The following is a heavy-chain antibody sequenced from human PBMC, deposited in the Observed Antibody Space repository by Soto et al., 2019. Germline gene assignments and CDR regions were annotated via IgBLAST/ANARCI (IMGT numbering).Heavy chain of an antibody. CDR1: GFSLSTGGVG. V-gene: IGHV2-5*02. CDR3: AHSRCGGDCLQSYSSHYYYGMDV. D-gene: IGHD2-21*02. Sequence: QITLKESGPSLVKPTQTLTLTCTFSGFSLSTGGVGVGWIRQPPGKALEWLALIYWDDDKRYSPSLRSRLTVTKDNSKNQVVLTMTNIDPVDTATYYCAHSRCGGDCLQSYSSHYYYGMDVWGQGTTVTVSS. J-gene: IGHJ6*02. CDR2: IYWDDDK.